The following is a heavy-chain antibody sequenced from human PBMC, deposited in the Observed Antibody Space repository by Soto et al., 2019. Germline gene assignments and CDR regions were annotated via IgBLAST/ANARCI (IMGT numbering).Heavy chain of an antibody. CDR1: GYAISNYY. Sequence: SETLSLTCSVSGYAISNYYWSWIRQTQGRGLEWIGCVHDSGSTDYNPSLKGRVTMSLHTSKSQFPLNLSSVTAADSATYYCARGTRALITSFFAYWGQGIPVTVSS. D-gene: IGHD1-20*01. V-gene: IGHV4-59*01. CDR2: VHDSGST. J-gene: IGHJ4*02. CDR3: ARGTRALITSFFAY.